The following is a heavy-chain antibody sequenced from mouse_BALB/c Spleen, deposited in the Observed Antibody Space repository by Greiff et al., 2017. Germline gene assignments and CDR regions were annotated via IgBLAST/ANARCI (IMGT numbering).Heavy chain of an antibody. CDR3: TRSDYYGSSYDPYFYAMDY. D-gene: IGHD1-1*01. V-gene: IGHV1S22*01. CDR1: GYTFTSYW. Sequence: LQQPGSELVRPGASVKLSCKASGYTFTSYWMHWVKQRHGQGLEWIGNIYPGSGSTNYDEKFKSKGTLTVDTSSSTAYMHLSSLTSEDSAVYYCTRSDYYGSSYDPYFYAMDYWGQGTSVTVSS. CDR2: IYPGSGST. J-gene: IGHJ4*01.